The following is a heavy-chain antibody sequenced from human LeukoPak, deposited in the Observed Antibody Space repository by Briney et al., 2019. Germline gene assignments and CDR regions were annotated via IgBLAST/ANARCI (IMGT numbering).Heavy chain of an antibody. CDR3: ARGTYDSSGHYYYYYMDV. V-gene: IGHV1-2*02. J-gene: IGHJ6*03. D-gene: IGHD3-22*01. CDR1: GYTFTGYY. Sequence: ASVKVSCKASGYTFTGYYVHWVRQAPGQGLEWMGWINPNSGGTNYAQKVQGRVTMTRDTSISTAYMELRSLRSDDTAVYYCARGTYDSSGHYYYYYMDVWGKGTTVTISS. CDR2: INPNSGGT.